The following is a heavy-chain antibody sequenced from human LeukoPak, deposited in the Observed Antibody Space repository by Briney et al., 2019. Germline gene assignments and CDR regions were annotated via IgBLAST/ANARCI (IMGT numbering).Heavy chain of an antibody. V-gene: IGHV3-48*02. CDR2: ISSSSSTI. CDR3: AREGSSSSWYSIYYYYGMDV. D-gene: IGHD6-13*01. J-gene: IGHJ6*02. CDR1: GFTFSSYS. Sequence: GGSLRLSCAASGFTFSSYSMNWVRQAPGKGLEWVSYISSSSSTIYYADSVKGRFTISRDNAKNSLYLQMNSLRDEDTAVYYCAREGSSSSWYSIYYYYGMDVWGQGTTVTVSS.